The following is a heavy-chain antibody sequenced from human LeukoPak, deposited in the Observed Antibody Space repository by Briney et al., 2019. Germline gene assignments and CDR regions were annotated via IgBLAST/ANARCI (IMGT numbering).Heavy chain of an antibody. CDR3: ASRCSHSSCVYSDYGLDV. CDR1: GFTFTTYT. V-gene: IGHV3-21*01. J-gene: IGHJ6*02. Sequence: GGSLRLSCAASGFTFTTYTMNWAGQPPGRGLGGVSSFSGSGAYIYYADSVKGRFTIPRDNVKNSLYLQMNSLSAEDTALYYCASRCSHSSCVYSDYGLDVWGQGTTVTVSS. D-gene: IGHD2-15*01. CDR2: FSGSGAYI.